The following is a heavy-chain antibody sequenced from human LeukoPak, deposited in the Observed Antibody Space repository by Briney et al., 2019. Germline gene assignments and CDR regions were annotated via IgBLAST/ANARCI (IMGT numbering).Heavy chain of an antibody. D-gene: IGHD2-15*01. CDR1: GYTFTSYG. CDR3: ARRAGDCSGGSCNYYFDY. CDR2: ISAYNGNT. Sequence: ASVKVSCKASGYTFTSYGISWVRQAPGQGLGWMGWISAYNGNTNYAQKLQGRVTMTTDTSTSTAYMELRSLRSDDTAVYYCARRAGDCSGGSCNYYFDYWGQGTLVTVSS. V-gene: IGHV1-18*01. J-gene: IGHJ4*02.